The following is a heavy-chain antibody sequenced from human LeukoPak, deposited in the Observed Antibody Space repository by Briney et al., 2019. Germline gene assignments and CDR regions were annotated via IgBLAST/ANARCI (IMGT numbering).Heavy chain of an antibody. CDR3: ARHLSRYSGSFNFDY. D-gene: IGHD1-26*01. Sequence: SETLSLTCTVSGGSISSYYWSWIRQPPGKGLEWIGYIYYSGSTNYNPSLKSRVTISVDTSKNQFSLKLNSVTAADTAVYYCARHLSRYSGSFNFDYWGQGTLVTVSS. J-gene: IGHJ4*02. V-gene: IGHV4-59*08. CDR1: GGSISSYY. CDR2: IYYSGST.